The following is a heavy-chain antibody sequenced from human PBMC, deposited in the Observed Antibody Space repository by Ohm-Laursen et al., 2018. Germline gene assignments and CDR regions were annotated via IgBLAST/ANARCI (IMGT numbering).Heavy chain of an antibody. Sequence: SQILSLTCTVSGGSICSYYWSWLRQPPGKGLEWIGYIYYSGSTNYNPSLKSRVTISVDTSKNHFSLKLSSVTAADTAVYYCARMTWEQTPDAFDIWGQGTMVTVSS. CDR1: GGSICSYY. CDR3: ARMTWEQTPDAFDI. V-gene: IGHV4-59*01. CDR2: IYYSGST. J-gene: IGHJ3*02. D-gene: IGHD1-26*01.